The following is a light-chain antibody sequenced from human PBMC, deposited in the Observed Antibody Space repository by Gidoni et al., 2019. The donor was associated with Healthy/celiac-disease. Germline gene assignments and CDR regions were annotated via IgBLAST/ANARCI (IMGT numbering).Light chain of an antibody. CDR2: NVS. J-gene: IGLJ3*02. V-gene: IGLV2-14*03. Sequence: QSALTQPASVSGSPGQSITISCTGTSCAVGGYKYVSWYQQHPSKAPKLMIYNVSNRPSGVSNRFSGSKSGNTASLTISGLQAEDEADYYCSSYTSSSTRGVFGGGTKLTV. CDR1: SCAVGGYKY. CDR3: SSYTSSSTRGV.